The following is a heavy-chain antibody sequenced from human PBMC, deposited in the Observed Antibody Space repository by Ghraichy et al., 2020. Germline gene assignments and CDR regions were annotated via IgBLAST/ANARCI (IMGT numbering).Heavy chain of an antibody. CDR3: ARDPGGYYSFSFDY. CDR2: ISAYNGNT. Sequence: ASVKVSCKASGYTFTSYGISWVRQAPGQGLEWMGWISAYNGNTNYAQKLQGRVTMTTDTSTSTAYMELRSLRSDDTAVYYCARDPGGYYSFSFDYWGQGTLVTVSS. D-gene: IGHD3-22*01. CDR1: GYTFTSYG. V-gene: IGHV1-18*01. J-gene: IGHJ4*02.